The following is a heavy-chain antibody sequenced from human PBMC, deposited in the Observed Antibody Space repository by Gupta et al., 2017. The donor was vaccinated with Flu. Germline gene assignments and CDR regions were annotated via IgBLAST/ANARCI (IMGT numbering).Heavy chain of an antibody. J-gene: IGHJ6*02. D-gene: IGHD6-19*01. CDR2: ISSSSSYI. Sequence: EVQLVESGGGLVKPGGSLRLSCAASGFTFSSYSMNWVRQAPGKGLEWVSSISSSSSYIYYADSVKGRVTISRDNAKNSLYLQMNSLRAEDTAVYYCARGSVQWRVQDYYYGMDVWGQGTTVTVSS. V-gene: IGHV3-21*01. CDR1: GFTFSSYS. CDR3: ARGSVQWRVQDYYYGMDV.